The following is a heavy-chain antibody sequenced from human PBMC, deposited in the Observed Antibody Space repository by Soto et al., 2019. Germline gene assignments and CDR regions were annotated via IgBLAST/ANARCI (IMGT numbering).Heavy chain of an antibody. J-gene: IGHJ4*02. V-gene: IGHV2-5*02. Sequence: QITLKESGPTLVKPTQTLTLTCTFSGFSLSTSGVGVGWIRQPPGKALEWLALIYWDDDKRYSPSLKSRLTPXKXTCXNQVVLTMTNMDPMDTATYYCAHRLQIAVTGTLDYWGQGTLVTVSS. CDR1: GFSLSTSGVG. CDR3: AHRLQIAVTGTLDY. CDR2: IYWDDDK. D-gene: IGHD6-19*01.